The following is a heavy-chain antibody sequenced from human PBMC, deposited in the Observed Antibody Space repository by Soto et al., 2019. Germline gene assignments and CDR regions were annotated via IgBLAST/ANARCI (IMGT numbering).Heavy chain of an antibody. Sequence: SVKVSCKASGGTFSSYAISWVRQAPGQGLEWMGGIIPIFGTANYAQKFQGRVTITGDESTSTAYMELSSLRSEDTAVYYCAGPAGYDYVWGSYRYNSWGQGTLVTVSS. CDR2: IIPIFGTA. CDR1: GGTFSSYA. D-gene: IGHD3-16*02. J-gene: IGHJ4*02. V-gene: IGHV1-69*13. CDR3: AGPAGYDYVWGSYRYNS.